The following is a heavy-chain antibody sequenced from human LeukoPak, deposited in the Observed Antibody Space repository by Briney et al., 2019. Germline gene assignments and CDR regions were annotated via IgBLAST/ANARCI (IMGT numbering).Heavy chain of an antibody. Sequence: SVTVSCKASGGTFSSYAISWVRQAPGQGLEWMGRIIPILGIANYAQKFQGRVTITADKSTSTAYMELSSLRSEDTAVYYCARALSRGFYGYNYDYFDYWGQGTLVTVSS. CDR1: GGTFSSYA. CDR3: ARALSRGFYGYNYDYFDY. V-gene: IGHV1-69*04. J-gene: IGHJ4*02. CDR2: IIPILGIA. D-gene: IGHD5-24*01.